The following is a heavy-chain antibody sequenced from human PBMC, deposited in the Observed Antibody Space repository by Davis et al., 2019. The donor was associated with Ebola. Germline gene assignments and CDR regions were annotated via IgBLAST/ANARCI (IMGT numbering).Heavy chain of an antibody. CDR2: ISYSGST. Sequence: SETLSLTCTVSGGSITSTDYYWTWIRQPPGRGLEWIGYISYSGSTYYNPSLKSRVTISVDTSKNQFSLKLSSMTAADTAVYYCARHGDTAMVWDYWGQGTLVTVSS. CDR1: GGSITSTDYY. V-gene: IGHV4-39*01. D-gene: IGHD5-18*01. CDR3: ARHGDTAMVWDY. J-gene: IGHJ4*02.